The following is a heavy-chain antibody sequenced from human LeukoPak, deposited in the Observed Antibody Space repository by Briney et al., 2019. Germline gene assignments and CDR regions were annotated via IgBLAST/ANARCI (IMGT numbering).Heavy chain of an antibody. J-gene: IGHJ4*02. CDR2: IYYSGST. CDR3: AKHRNLYYFDY. D-gene: IGHD1-14*01. V-gene: IGHV4-59*01. Sequence: SETLSLTCTVSGXSISSSYWSWIRRPPGKGLEWIGCIYYSGSTNYNPSLKSRVTISVDTSKNQFSLKLSSVTAADTAVFYCAKHRNLYYFDYWGQGTLVTVSS. CDR1: GXSISSSY.